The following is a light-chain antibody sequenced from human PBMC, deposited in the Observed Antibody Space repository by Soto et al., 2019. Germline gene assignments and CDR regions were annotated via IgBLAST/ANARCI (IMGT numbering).Light chain of an antibody. CDR1: QSINSW. Sequence: DIQMTQSPSTLSASVGDRVTITCRASQSINSWLAWYQQKPGKAPKLLIYKASSLRSGVPSRFSGGGSGTEFSLTISSLQPDDFATYYCQQYDSYPYSFGQGTKLEIK. J-gene: IGKJ2*03. CDR3: QQYDSYPYS. CDR2: KAS. V-gene: IGKV1-5*03.